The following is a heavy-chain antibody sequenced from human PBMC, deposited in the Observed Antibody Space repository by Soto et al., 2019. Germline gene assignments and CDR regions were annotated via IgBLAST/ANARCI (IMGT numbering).Heavy chain of an antibody. CDR1: GGTFSSYT. CDR2: IIPILGIA. V-gene: IGHV1-69*02. J-gene: IGHJ4*02. Sequence: QVQLVQSGAEVKKPGSSVKVSCKASGGTFSSYTISWVRQAPGQGLEWMGRIIPILGIANYAQKFQGRVTITADKSTGTAYMELSSLRSEDTAVYYCARVSRELDFDYWGQGTLVTVSS. D-gene: IGHD1-7*01. CDR3: ARVSRELDFDY.